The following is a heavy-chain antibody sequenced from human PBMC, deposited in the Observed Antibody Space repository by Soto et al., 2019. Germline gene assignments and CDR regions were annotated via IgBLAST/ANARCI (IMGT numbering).Heavy chain of an antibody. J-gene: IGHJ6*04. CDR1: CFTVSTKY. V-gene: IGHV3-66*01. D-gene: IGHD2-15*01. CDR2: IQSGGST. CDR3: TRDDVYCDGGGCYGVPMDV. Sequence: EVQLVESGGGLVQPGGSLTLSCAASCFTVSTKYMSWVRQAPGKGLERVSLIQSGGSTSYAGSVEGSFTISRDNSENMLFLQMASLRVEDTSMYYCTRDDVYCDGGGCYGVPMDVWGKGTTVTVSA.